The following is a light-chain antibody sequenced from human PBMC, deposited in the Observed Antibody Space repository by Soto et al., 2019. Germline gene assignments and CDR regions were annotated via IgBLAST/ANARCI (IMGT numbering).Light chain of an antibody. CDR3: SSYTSSSTDV. J-gene: IGLJ1*01. Sequence: QSLLTQPASVSGSPGQSITIFCTGTSSDVGGYNYVSWYQQHPGKAPKLMIYDVSNRPSGVSNRFSGSKSGNTASLTISGLQAEDEADYYCSSYTSSSTDVFGTGTKVTVL. CDR2: DVS. CDR1: SSDVGGYNY. V-gene: IGLV2-14*01.